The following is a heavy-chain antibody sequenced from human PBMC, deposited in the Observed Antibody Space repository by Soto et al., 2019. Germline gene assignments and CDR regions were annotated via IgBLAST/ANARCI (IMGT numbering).Heavy chain of an antibody. CDR1: GGSISSGGYY. D-gene: IGHD3-22*01. CDR2: IYYSGST. Sequence: SETLSLTCTVSGGSISSGGYYWSWIRQHPGKGLEWIGYIYYSGSTYYNPSLKSRVTISVDTSKNQFSLKLSSVTAADTAVYYCARREIVVVIDGGFDYWGQGTLVTVSS. J-gene: IGHJ4*02. CDR3: ARREIVVVIDGGFDY. V-gene: IGHV4-31*03.